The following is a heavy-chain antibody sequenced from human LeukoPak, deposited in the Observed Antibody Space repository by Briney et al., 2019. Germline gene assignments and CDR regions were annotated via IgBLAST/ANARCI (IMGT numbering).Heavy chain of an antibody. Sequence: GGSLRLSCAASGFTFSGSALHWVRQASGKGLEWVGRIRSTANGYATAYAASVKGRFTISRDDSKNTAYLQMDSLKTEDTAVYYCVVVVGDAFDIWGQGTMVTVSS. CDR2: IRSTANGYAT. D-gene: IGHD3-22*01. CDR3: VVVVGDAFDI. CDR1: GFTFSGSA. J-gene: IGHJ3*02. V-gene: IGHV3-73*01.